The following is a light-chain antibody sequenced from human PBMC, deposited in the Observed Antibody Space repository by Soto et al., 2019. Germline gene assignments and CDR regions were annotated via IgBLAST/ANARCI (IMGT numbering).Light chain of an antibody. J-gene: IGKJ5*01. V-gene: IGKV3-20*01. Sequence: EIVLPQSHGTLSLSPGERSTLSGRASQSVSSSYLAWYQQKPGQAPRLLIYGASSRATGIPDRFSGSGSGTDFTLTISRLEPEECAVYYCQQYGSSTITVGKGTRLEIK. CDR1: QSVSSSY. CDR3: QQYGSSTIT. CDR2: GAS.